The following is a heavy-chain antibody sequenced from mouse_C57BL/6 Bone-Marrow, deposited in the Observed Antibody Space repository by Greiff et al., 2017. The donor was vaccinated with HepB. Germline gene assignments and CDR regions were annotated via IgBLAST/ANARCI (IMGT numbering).Heavy chain of an antibody. D-gene: IGHD1-1*01. Sequence: EVQVVESGGGLVKPGGSLKLSCAASGFTFSSYAMSWVRQTPEKRLEWVATISDGGSYTYYPDNVKGRFTISRDNAKNNLYLQMSHLKSEDTAMYYCATPYHGSSYFDYWGQGTTLTVSS. CDR2: ISDGGSYT. CDR3: ATPYHGSSYFDY. J-gene: IGHJ2*01. CDR1: GFTFSSYA. V-gene: IGHV5-4*01.